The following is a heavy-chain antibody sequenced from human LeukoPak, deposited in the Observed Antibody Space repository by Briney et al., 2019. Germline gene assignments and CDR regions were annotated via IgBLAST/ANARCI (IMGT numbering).Heavy chain of an antibody. Sequence: GGSLRLPCAASGFTISTYWMSWVRQAPGKGLEWVANIKQDGSEKYYVESVRGRFTISRDNAKNSLYLEMNSLRAEDRAVYYCARDGGSGLDYWGQGTLVTVSS. J-gene: IGHJ4*02. CDR3: ARDGGSGLDY. CDR2: IKQDGSEK. D-gene: IGHD6-19*01. V-gene: IGHV3-7*01. CDR1: GFTISTYW.